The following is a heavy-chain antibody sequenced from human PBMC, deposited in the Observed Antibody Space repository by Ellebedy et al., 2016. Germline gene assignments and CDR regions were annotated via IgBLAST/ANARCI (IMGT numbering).Heavy chain of an antibody. V-gene: IGHV3-53*01. J-gene: IGHJ3*02. CDR2: IYSGGST. CDR3: ASVWVVMDAFDI. Sequence: GGSLRLXXAASGFTVSSNYMSWVRQAPGKGLEWVSVIYSGGSTYYADSVKGRFTISRDNSKNTLYLQMNSLRAEDTAVYYCASVWVVMDAFDIWGQGTMVTVSS. D-gene: IGHD3-22*01. CDR1: GFTVSSNY.